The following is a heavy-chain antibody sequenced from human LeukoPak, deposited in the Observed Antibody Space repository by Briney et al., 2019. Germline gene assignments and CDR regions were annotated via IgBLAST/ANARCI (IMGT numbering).Heavy chain of an antibody. D-gene: IGHD4-17*01. Sequence: SETLSLTCAVSGGSISSGGYSWSWIRQPPGKGLEWIGYIYHSGSTYYNPSLKSRVTISVDRSKNQFSLKLSSVTAADTAVYYCARDRYGDHTYFDYWGQGTLVAVSS. J-gene: IGHJ4*02. CDR3: ARDRYGDHTYFDY. V-gene: IGHV4-30-2*01. CDR1: GGSISSGGYS. CDR2: IYHSGST.